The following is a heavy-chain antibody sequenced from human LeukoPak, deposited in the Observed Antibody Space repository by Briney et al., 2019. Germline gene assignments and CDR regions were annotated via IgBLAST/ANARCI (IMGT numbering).Heavy chain of an antibody. V-gene: IGHV1-8*02. CDR3: ARGVAARKTVRGGYMDV. CDR2: MNPNSGNT. D-gene: IGHD3-10*01. Sequence: GASVKVSCKASGYTFTSYDINWVRQATGQGLEWMGWMNPNSGNTGYAQKFQGRVTMTRNTSISTAYMELSSLRSEDTAVYYCARGVAARKTVRGGYMDVWGKGTTVTISS. J-gene: IGHJ6*03. CDR1: GYTFTSYD.